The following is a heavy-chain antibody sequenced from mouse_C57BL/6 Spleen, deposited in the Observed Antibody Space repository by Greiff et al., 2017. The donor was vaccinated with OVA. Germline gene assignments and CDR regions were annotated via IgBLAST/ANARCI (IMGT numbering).Heavy chain of an antibody. Sequence: QVQLQQPGAELVWPGYSLKLSFQASGYTFTSSWMHWVKQRPIQGLEWIGNIDPSDSETHYNQKFKDKATLTVDKSSSTAYMQLSSLTSEDSAVYYCAREGLYYYGSSYEYFDVWGTGTTVTVSS. V-gene: IGHV1-52*01. CDR3: AREGLYYYGSSYEYFDV. D-gene: IGHD1-1*01. CDR2: IDPSDSET. J-gene: IGHJ1*03. CDR1: GYTFTSSW.